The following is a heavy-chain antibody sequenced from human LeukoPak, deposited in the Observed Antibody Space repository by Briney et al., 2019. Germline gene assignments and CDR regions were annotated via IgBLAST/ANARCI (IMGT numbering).Heavy chain of an antibody. CDR2: INPSGGST. CDR3: ARELAYCGGDCYYAIGY. D-gene: IGHD2-21*02. Sequence: GASVKVSCKASGYTFTSYYMHWVRQAPGQGLEWMGIINPSGGSTSYAQKFQGRVTMTRDTSTSTVYMELSSLRSEDTAVYYCARELAYCGGDCYYAIGYWGQGTLATVSS. CDR1: GYTFTSYY. V-gene: IGHV1-46*01. J-gene: IGHJ4*02.